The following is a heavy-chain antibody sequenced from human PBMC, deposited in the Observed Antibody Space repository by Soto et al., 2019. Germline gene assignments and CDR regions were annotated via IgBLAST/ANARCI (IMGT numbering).Heavy chain of an antibody. CDR3: ARLGEYYQSLDP. CDR2: IYYTGNT. Sequence: PSETLSLTCTVSGGSISSYYWSWIRQPPGKGLEWIGYIYYTGNTNYNPSLKSRVTISVDTSKNQFSLKLSSVTAADTAVYYCARLGEYYQSLDPWGPGTLVTVSS. J-gene: IGHJ5*02. D-gene: IGHD2-2*01. CDR1: GGSISSYY. V-gene: IGHV4-59*08.